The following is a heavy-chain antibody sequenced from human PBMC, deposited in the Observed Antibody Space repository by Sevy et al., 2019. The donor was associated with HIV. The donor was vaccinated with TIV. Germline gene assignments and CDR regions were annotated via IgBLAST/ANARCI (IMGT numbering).Heavy chain of an antibody. V-gene: IGHV3-23*01. CDR1: GFTFSAYA. CDR2: ISSSGGST. D-gene: IGHD3-10*01. J-gene: IGHJ3*02. CDR3: AKRVAGALAALDI. Sequence: GGSLRLSCAASGFTFSAYAMSWVRQAPGKGLEWVSGISSSGGSTYYADSVKGRFSISRDTSKNTLYLQMNSLRVEDTAVYFCAKRVAGALAALDIWGQGTMVTVSS.